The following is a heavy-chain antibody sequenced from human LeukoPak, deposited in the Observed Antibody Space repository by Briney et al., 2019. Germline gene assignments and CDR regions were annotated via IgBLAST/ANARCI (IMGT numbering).Heavy chain of an antibody. D-gene: IGHD2-21*02. J-gene: IGHJ3*02. CDR3: AKGTPFQEDAYCGCDCFHGAVDI. CDR1: GFTLAVFA. Sequence: SLSLPCAASGFTLAVFAMHWVRPAPGKGVERVSGISWNSGSEGYADSVKSRFTISRDNAKNSLYLQMNSLRAEDTALYYCAKGTPFQEDAYCGCDCFHGAVDIWGQGTMVTVSS. V-gene: IGHV3-9*01. CDR2: ISWNSGSE.